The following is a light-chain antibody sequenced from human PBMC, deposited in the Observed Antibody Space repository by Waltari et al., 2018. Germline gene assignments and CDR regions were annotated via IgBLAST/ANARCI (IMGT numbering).Light chain of an antibody. Sequence: QSALTQPASVSGSPGQSIPISCTGTSSNVGFYNLVPWYQQHPDKAPKLLVYEVIERPSGVSSRFSGSKSGNTASLTISGLQAEDEADYYCCSYAGRNIWVFGGGTKVTVL. CDR3: CSYAGRNIWV. J-gene: IGLJ3*02. CDR1: SSNVGFYNL. V-gene: IGLV2-23*02. CDR2: EVI.